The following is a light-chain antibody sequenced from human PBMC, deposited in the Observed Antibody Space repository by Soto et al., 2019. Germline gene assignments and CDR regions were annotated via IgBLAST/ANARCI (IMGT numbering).Light chain of an antibody. CDR2: EVT. CDR1: SSDVGGYDY. V-gene: IGLV2-14*01. J-gene: IGLJ2*01. CDR3: TSYTTTSTPVV. Sequence: QSALTQPASVSGSPGQSITISCTGTSSDVGGYDYVSWFQQHPGKAPKLMIYEVTNRPSGVSTRFSGSKSGNTASLTISGLQAEDEADYYCTSYTTTSTPVVFGGGTKRTVL.